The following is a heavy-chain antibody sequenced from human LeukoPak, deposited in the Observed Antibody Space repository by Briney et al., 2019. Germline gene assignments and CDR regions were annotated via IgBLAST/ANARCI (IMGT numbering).Heavy chain of an antibody. J-gene: IGHJ4*02. V-gene: IGHV4-39*01. CDR3: ARTYYDILTGYPLYPTFDY. D-gene: IGHD3-9*01. CDR1: GGSISSSSYY. CDR2: IYYSGRT. Sequence: SETLSLTCTVSGGSISSSSYYWGWIRQPPGKGLEWIGSIYYSGRTYYNPSLKSRVTISVDMSKNQFSLKLSSVTAADTAVYYCARTYYDILTGYPLYPTFDYWGQGTLVTVSS.